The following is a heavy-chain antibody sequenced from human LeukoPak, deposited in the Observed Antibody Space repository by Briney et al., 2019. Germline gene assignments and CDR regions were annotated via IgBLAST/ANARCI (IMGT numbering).Heavy chain of an antibody. Sequence: SGPTLVSPTQTLTLTCTFSGFSLNTRGVGVGWIRQPPGRALEWLALIYWDDDRRYSPSLKSRLTITKDTSKNQVVLTMTNMDPVDTATYSCAHRKNYYDSSVFDNWGQGTLVTVSS. CDR3: AHRKNYYDSSVFDN. J-gene: IGHJ4*02. CDR2: IYWDDDR. D-gene: IGHD3-22*01. CDR1: GFSLNTRGVG. V-gene: IGHV2-5*02.